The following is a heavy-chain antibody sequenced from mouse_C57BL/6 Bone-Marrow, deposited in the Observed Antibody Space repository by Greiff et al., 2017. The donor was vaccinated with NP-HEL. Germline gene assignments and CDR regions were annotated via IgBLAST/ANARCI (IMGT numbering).Heavy chain of an antibody. Sequence: QVQLQQSGAELVRPGTSVKMSCKASGYTFTNYWIGWAKQRPGHGLEWIGDIYPGGGYTNYNEKFKGKATLTADKSSSTAYMQFSSLTSEDSAIYYCARRGHTGYFDVWGTGTTVTVSS. V-gene: IGHV1-63*01. J-gene: IGHJ1*03. D-gene: IGHD3-1*01. CDR2: IYPGGGYT. CDR1: GYTFTNYW. CDR3: ARRGHTGYFDV.